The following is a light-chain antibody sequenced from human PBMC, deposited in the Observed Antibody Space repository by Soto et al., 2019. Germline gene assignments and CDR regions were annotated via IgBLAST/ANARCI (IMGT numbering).Light chain of an antibody. Sequence: DIQMTQSPSSLSASVGDRVIITCRASQTISNYLNWYQQKPGKAPKLLIYAASSLQSGVPLRFSGSGSGTDFTLTISSLQPEDFATYYCQQSYSTPMYTFGQGTKLEIK. CDR3: QQSYSTPMYT. V-gene: IGKV1-39*01. CDR1: QTISNY. J-gene: IGKJ2*01. CDR2: AAS.